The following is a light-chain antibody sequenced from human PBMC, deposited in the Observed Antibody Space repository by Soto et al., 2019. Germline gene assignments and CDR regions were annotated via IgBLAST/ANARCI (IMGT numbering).Light chain of an antibody. J-gene: IGKJ4*01. CDR3: QHYGSSPLT. V-gene: IGKV3-20*01. Sequence: EIVLTQSPGTLSLSPGDRATLSCRANESLGSTYLAWYQQKSGQSPRLLIYSASSRAAGIPDRFSGSGSATDFTLTIRSLEPEDFAVYYCQHYGSSPLTFGGGTKV. CDR1: ESLGSTY. CDR2: SAS.